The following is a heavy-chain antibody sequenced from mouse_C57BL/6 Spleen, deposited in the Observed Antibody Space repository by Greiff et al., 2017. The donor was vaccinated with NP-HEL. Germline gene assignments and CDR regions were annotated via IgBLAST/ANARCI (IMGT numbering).Heavy chain of an antibody. Sequence: VQLQQSGGGLVKPGGSLKLSCAASGFTFSDYGMHWVRQAPEKGLEWVAYISSGSSTIYYADTVKGRFTISRDNAKNTLFLQMTSLRSEDTAMYYCANYDWFAYWGQGTLVTVSA. J-gene: IGHJ3*01. CDR3: ANYDWFAY. D-gene: IGHD2-4*01. V-gene: IGHV5-17*01. CDR2: ISSGSSTI. CDR1: GFTFSDYG.